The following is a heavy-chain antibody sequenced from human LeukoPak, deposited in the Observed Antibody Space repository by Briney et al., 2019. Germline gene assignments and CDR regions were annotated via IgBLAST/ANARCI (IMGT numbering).Heavy chain of an antibody. CDR1: GGSISSYY. J-gene: IGHJ6*03. V-gene: IGHV4-4*07. Sequence: SETLPLTCTVSGGSISSYYWSWIRQPAGKGLEWIGRIYTSGSTNYNPSLKSRVTMSVDTSKNQFSLKLSSVTAADTAVYYCARDGGGSGSYSNYYYYYMDVWGKGTTVTISS. CDR3: ARDGGGSGSYSNYYYYYMDV. D-gene: IGHD3-10*01. CDR2: IYTSGST.